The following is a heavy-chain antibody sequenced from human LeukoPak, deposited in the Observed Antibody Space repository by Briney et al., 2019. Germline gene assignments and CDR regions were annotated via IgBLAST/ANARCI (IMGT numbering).Heavy chain of an antibody. Sequence: GGSLTLSCGASGFTFSRYSMNWVRQAPGKGLEWVSSISSSGSYIYYADSVKGRFTISRDNAKNSLYLQMNSLRAEDTAVYYCASRNQYCGGDCFCAFDIWGQGTMVTVSS. CDR1: GFTFSRYS. J-gene: IGHJ3*02. CDR2: ISSSGSYI. D-gene: IGHD2-21*02. V-gene: IGHV3-21*01. CDR3: ASRNQYCGGDCFCAFDI.